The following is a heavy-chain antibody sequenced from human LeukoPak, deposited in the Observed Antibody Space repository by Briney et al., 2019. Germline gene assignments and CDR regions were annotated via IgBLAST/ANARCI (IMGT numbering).Heavy chain of an antibody. J-gene: IGHJ4*02. CDR3: ARGLSGSDDY. CDR2: ISDSGGST. Sequence: GGSLRLSCAASGFTFSSYAMSWVRQAPGKGLEWVSAISDSGGSTNYADSVKGRFTISRDNSKNTLYLQMSSLRAEDTAVYYCARGLSGSDDYWGRGTLVTVSS. CDR1: GFTFSSYA. V-gene: IGHV3-23*01. D-gene: IGHD1-26*01.